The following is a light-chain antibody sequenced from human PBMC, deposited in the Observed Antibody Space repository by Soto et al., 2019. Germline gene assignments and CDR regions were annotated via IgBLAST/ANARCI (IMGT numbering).Light chain of an antibody. CDR3: LQDYNYPRT. J-gene: IGKJ1*01. V-gene: IGKV1-6*01. Sequence: AIQMTQSPSSLSASVGDRVTITGRASQGIRNDLGWYQQKPGKAPKLLIYAASSLHSGVPSRFSGSGSGTDFTLTISSLQPEDFATYYCLQDYNYPRTFGQGTKVEIK. CDR2: AAS. CDR1: QGIRND.